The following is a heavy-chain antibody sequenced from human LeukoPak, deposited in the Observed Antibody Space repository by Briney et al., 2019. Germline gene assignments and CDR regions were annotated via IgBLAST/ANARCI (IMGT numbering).Heavy chain of an antibody. Sequence: GGSLRLSCAASEFSVGSNYMTWVRQAPGKGLEWVSLIYSGGSTYYADSVKGRFTISRDNSKNTLYLQMNSLRAEDTAVYYCASRYSSGWTDYYYYYMDGWGKGTTVTISS. CDR1: EFSVGSNY. CDR2: IYSGGST. J-gene: IGHJ6*03. V-gene: IGHV3-66*01. D-gene: IGHD6-19*01. CDR3: ASRYSSGWTDYYYYYMDG.